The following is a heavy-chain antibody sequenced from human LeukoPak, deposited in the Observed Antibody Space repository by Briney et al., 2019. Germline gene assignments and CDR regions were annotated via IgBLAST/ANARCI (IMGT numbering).Heavy chain of an antibody. CDR3: ARLVGSSSWYFS. CDR1: GGSINSYF. J-gene: IGHJ4*02. Sequence: SETLSLTCSVSGGSINSYFWSWIRQPPGQGLEWIGYIYYTGSTNYNPSLKSRVTISVDTSKDLFSLDLSSVTAADTAVYYCARLVGSSSWYFSWGQGTLVTVSS. CDR2: IYYTGST. V-gene: IGHV4-59*01. D-gene: IGHD6-13*01.